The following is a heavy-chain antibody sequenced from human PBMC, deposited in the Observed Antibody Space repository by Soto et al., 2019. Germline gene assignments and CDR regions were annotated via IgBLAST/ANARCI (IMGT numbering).Heavy chain of an antibody. CDR2: INPNSGNT. CDR1: GYTFTSYD. Sequence: SVKVSFKASGYTFTSYDINWGRQATGQGLEWMGWINPNSGNTGYAQKFQGRVTMTRNTSISTAYMELSSLRSEDTAVYYCARTPIGYDFWSGYYGGMDVWGQGTKVTVYS. V-gene: IGHV1-8*01. CDR3: ARTPIGYDFWSGYYGGMDV. J-gene: IGHJ6*02. D-gene: IGHD3-3*01.